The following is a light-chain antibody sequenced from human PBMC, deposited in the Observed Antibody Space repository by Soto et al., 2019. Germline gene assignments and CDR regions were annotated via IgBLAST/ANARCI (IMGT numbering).Light chain of an antibody. CDR1: QSITNY. V-gene: IGKV1-39*01. CDR2: AAS. CDR3: QQSYSIPHT. Sequence: DIQMTQSPSSLSASIGDRVTITCRASQSITNYLNWYQQKPGEVPKLLIYAASSLQSGVPSRFSGSGSGTDFTLTISSLQPEDFATYYCQQSYSIPHTFGKGTKLEIK. J-gene: IGKJ2*01.